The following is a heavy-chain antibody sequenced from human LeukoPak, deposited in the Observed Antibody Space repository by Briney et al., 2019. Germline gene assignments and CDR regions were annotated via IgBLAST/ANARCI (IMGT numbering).Heavy chain of an antibody. CDR3: ERGDKFSGVY. V-gene: IGHV3-7*04. D-gene: IGHD2-15*01. CDR1: GFTFSTYW. J-gene: IGHJ4*02. Sequence: SGGSLRLSCAASGFTFSTYWMSWVRQAPGKGLEWVGNINQDGGEKYYVDSVKGRFTISRDNAKNSLYLQMNSLRAEDTAVYYCERGDKFSGVYWGQGTLVTVSS. CDR2: INQDGGEK.